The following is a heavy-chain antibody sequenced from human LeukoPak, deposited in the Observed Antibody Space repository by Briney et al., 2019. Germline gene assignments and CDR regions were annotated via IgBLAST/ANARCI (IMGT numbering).Heavy chain of an antibody. V-gene: IGHV1-69*04. CDR1: GGTFSNNA. CDR2: IIPILGIA. J-gene: IGHJ4*02. Sequence: ASVKVSCKASGGTFSNNAINWVRQAPGQGLEWMGRIIPILGIANYAQKFQGRVTITADKSTSTAYMELSSLRSEDTAVYYCARDSRPVVPAAIDYFDYWGQGTLVTVSS. D-gene: IGHD2-2*02. CDR3: ARDSRPVVPAAIDYFDY.